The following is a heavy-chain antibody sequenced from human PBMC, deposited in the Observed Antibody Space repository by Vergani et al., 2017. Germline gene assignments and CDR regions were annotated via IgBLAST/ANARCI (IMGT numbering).Heavy chain of an antibody. D-gene: IGHD2-8*01. V-gene: IGHV3-33*01. CDR2: IWYDGSNK. J-gene: IGHJ4*02. Sequence: VQLVESGGGLIQPGGSLRLSCAASGFTFSSYGMHWVRQAPGKGLEWVAVIWYDGSNKYYADSVKGRFTISRDNSKNTLYLQMNSLRAEDTAVYYCERVSYNSGVFDYWGQGTLVTVSS. CDR3: ERVSYNSGVFDY. CDR1: GFTFSSYG.